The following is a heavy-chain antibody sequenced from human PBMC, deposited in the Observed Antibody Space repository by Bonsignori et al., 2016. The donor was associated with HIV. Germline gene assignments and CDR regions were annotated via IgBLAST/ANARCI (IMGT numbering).Heavy chain of an antibody. CDR3: ARMEYYFDY. CDR2: IYYSGST. D-gene: IGHD3-3*01. V-gene: IGHV4-59*01. J-gene: IGHJ4*02. Sequence: WIRQPPGKGLEWIGYIYYSGSTNYNPSLKSRVTISVDTSKNQFSLKLSSVTAADTAVYYCARMEYYFDYWGQGTLVTVSS.